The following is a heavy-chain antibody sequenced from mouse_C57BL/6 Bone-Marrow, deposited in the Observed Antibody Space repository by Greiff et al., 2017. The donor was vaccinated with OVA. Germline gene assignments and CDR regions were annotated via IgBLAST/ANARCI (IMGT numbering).Heavy chain of an antibody. D-gene: IGHD2-2*01. CDR1: GYTFTDYN. CDR2: INPNNGGT. V-gene: IGHV1-18*01. CDR3: ASWLPTRDYFDY. Sequence: VQLQQSGPELVKPGASVKIPCKASGYTFTDYNMDWVKQSHGKSLEWIGDINPNNGGTIYNQKFKGKATLTVDKASSTAYMELRSLTSEDTAVYYCASWLPTRDYFDYWGQGTTLTVSS. J-gene: IGHJ2*01.